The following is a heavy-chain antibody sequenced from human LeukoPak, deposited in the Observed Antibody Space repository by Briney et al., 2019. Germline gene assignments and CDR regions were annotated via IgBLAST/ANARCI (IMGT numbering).Heavy chain of an antibody. V-gene: IGHV3-30*18. CDR1: GFTFSSYG. CDR3: AKDPLNYGSGTYFHY. J-gene: IGHJ4*02. D-gene: IGHD3-10*01. CDR2: ISYDGGNK. Sequence: GGSLRLSCAASGFTFSSYGMYWVRQAPGKGLEWVAVISYDGGNKYYADSVKGRFTISRDNSKNTLYLQMNSLRAEDTAVYYCAKDPLNYGSGTYFHYWGQGTLVTVSS.